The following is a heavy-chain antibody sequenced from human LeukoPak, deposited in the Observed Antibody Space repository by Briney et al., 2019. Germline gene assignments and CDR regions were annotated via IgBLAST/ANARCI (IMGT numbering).Heavy chain of an antibody. CDR1: GGTFSSYA. CDR3: ATGDGSHHRGYYFDY. Sequence: ASAKVSCKASGGTFSSYAVSWVRQAPGQGLEWMGRIIPILGIANYAQKFQGRVTITADKSTSTAYMELSSLRSEDTAVYYCATGDGSHHRGYYFDYWGQGTLVTVSS. CDR2: IIPILGIA. D-gene: IGHD5-24*01. V-gene: IGHV1-69*04. J-gene: IGHJ4*02.